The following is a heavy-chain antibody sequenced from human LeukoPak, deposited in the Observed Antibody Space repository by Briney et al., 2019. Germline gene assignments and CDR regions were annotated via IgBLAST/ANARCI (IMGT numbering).Heavy chain of an antibody. D-gene: IGHD2-15*01. CDR3: ARDIPHCSGGSCYSS. CDR2: ISSSGSTI. V-gene: IGHV3-48*03. J-gene: IGHJ5*02. Sequence: PGGSLRLSCAASGFTFSSYEMNWVRQAPGKGLEWVSYISSSGSTIYYADSVKGRFTISRDNSKNTLYLQMNSLRAEDTAVYYCARDIPHCSGGSCYSSWGQGTLVTVSS. CDR1: GFTFSSYE.